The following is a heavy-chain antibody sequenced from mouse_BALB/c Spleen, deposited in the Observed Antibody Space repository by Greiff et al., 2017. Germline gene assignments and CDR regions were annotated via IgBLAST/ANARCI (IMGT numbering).Heavy chain of an antibody. Sequence: EVKVVESGGGLVQPGGSLKLSCAASGFTFSSYGMSWVRQTPDKRLELVATINSNGGSTYYPDSVKGRFTISRDNAKNTLYLQMSSLKSEDTAMYYCARATVGAKAFAYWGQGTLVTVSA. J-gene: IGHJ3*01. V-gene: IGHV5-6-3*01. CDR2: INSNGGST. CDR3: ARATVGAKAFAY. CDR1: GFTFSSYG. D-gene: IGHD1-1*01.